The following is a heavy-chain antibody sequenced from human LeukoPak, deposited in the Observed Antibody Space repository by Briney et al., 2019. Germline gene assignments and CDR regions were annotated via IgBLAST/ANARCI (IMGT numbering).Heavy chain of an antibody. CDR2: IYTSGST. J-gene: IGHJ5*01. V-gene: IGHV4-61*02. CDR1: GGSISSGSYY. D-gene: IGHD2-2*02. Sequence: PSETLSLTCTVSGGSISSGSYYWSWIRQPAGKGLEWIGRIYTSGSTNYNPSLKSRVTISVDTSKNQFSLKLSSVTAADTAFYYCAKDFTPHYTYSWIDSWGQGTLVTVSS. CDR3: AKDFTPHYTYSWIDS.